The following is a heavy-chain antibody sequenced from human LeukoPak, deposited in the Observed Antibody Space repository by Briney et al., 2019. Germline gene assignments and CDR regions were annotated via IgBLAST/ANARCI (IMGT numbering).Heavy chain of an antibody. D-gene: IGHD3-9*01. J-gene: IGHJ4*02. CDR3: ARTFHQTYYGILTGSSRDDY. Sequence: GGSLRLSCAASGFTFSSYEMNWVRQAPGKGLEWVSYISSSGSTIYYADSVKGRFTISRDNAKNSLYLQMNSLRAEDTAVYYCARTFHQTYYGILTGSSRDDYWGQGTLVTVSS. CDR1: GFTFSSYE. V-gene: IGHV3-48*03. CDR2: ISSSGSTI.